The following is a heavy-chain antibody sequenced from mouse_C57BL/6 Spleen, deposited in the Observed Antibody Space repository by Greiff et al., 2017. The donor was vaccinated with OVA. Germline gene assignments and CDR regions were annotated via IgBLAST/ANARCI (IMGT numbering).Heavy chain of an antibody. CDR3: ARATTVVATRFFDY. V-gene: IGHV1-69*01. D-gene: IGHD1-1*01. J-gene: IGHJ2*01. Sequence: QVQLQQSGAELVMPGASVKLSCKASGYTFTSYWMHWVKQRPGQGLERIGEIDPSDSYTNYNQKFKGKSTLTVDKSSSTAYMQLSSLTSEDSAVYYCARATTVVATRFFDYWGQGTTLTVSS. CDR1: GYTFTSYW. CDR2: IDPSDSYT.